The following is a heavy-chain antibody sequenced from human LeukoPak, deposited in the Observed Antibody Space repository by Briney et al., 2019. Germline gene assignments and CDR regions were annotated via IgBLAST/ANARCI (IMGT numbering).Heavy chain of an antibody. V-gene: IGHV3-74*01. CDR2: INSDGSGT. CDR3: ARAASGSYSYDY. CDR1: GFTFSSYW. Sequence: GGSLRLSCAASGFTFSSYWMHWVRQAPGKGLVWVLHINSDGSGTIYADSVKGRFTISRDNAKNTLYLQMNSLRAEDTAVYYCARAASGSYSYDYWGQGTLVTVSS. J-gene: IGHJ4*02. D-gene: IGHD1-26*01.